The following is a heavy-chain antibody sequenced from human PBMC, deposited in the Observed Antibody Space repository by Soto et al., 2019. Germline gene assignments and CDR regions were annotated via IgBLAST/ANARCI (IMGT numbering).Heavy chain of an antibody. J-gene: IGHJ6*02. Sequence: QVQLQESGPGLVKPSETLSLTCAVSGGSISSSNWWSWVRQAPGKGLEWIGDIYISGSTDYSPSLKSRANISVDKSKNQLSLKLTSVTAADTAVYYCTSQGEHSGWRSYYYDMDVWGQGTTVTVSS. CDR3: TSQGEHSGWRSYYYDMDV. D-gene: IGHD6-19*01. CDR1: GGSISSSNW. V-gene: IGHV4-4*02. CDR2: IYISGST.